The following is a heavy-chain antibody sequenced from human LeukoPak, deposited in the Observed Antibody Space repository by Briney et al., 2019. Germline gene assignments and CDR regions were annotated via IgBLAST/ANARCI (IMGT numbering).Heavy chain of an antibody. CDR3: ARDPGYSGYDFDTFDY. CDR1: GFTFSSYA. V-gene: IGHV3-30-3*01. D-gene: IGHD5-12*01. CDR2: ISYDGSNK. Sequence: GGSLRLSCAASGFTFSSYAMHWVRQAPGKALEWVAVISYDGSNKYYADSVKGRFTISRDNSKNTLYLQMNSLRAEDTAVYYCARDPGYSGYDFDTFDYWGQGTLVTVSS. J-gene: IGHJ4*02.